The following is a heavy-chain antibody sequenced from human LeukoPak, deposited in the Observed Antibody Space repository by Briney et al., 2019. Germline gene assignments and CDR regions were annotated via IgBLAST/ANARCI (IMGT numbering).Heavy chain of an antibody. Sequence: ASVKVSCKASGGTFSSYAISWVRQAPGQGLEWMGGIIPIFGTANYAQKFQGRVTITTDESTSTAYMELSSLRSEDTAVYYCASQGPPKRGSPSGGQYFDYWGQGTLVTGPS. CDR1: GGTFSSYA. CDR3: ASQGPPKRGSPSGGQYFDY. CDR2: IIPIFGTA. D-gene: IGHD3-16*01. V-gene: IGHV1-69*05. J-gene: IGHJ4*02.